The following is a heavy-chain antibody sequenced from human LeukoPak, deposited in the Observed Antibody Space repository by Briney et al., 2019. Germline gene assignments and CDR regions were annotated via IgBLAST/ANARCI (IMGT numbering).Heavy chain of an antibody. CDR2: IYYSGST. J-gene: IGHJ4*02. CDR3: ARAPGPYCGGDCQGPFDY. CDR1: GGSISSYY. Sequence: SETLSLTCTVSGGSISSYYWSWIRQPPGKGLEWIGYIYYSGSTNYNPSLKSRVTISVDTSKNQFSLKLSSVTAADTAVYYCARAPGPYCGGDCQGPFDYWGQGNLVTVSS. D-gene: IGHD2-21*02. V-gene: IGHV4-59*01.